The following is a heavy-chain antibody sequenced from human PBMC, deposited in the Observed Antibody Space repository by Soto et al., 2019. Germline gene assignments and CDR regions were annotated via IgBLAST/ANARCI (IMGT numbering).Heavy chain of an antibody. CDR1: GFSFSTYG. Sequence: PGGSLRLSCAASGFSFSTYGMHWVRQAPGKGLEWVAFISNDGSNKYYADSVKGRFTISRDNSKNTLYLQMNSLRAEDTAVYYCAKDPELAGTGPQHRYYYYGMDVWGQGTTVTVSS. CDR3: AKDPELAGTGPQHRYYYYGMDV. D-gene: IGHD6-13*01. CDR2: ISNDGSNK. J-gene: IGHJ6*02. V-gene: IGHV3-30*18.